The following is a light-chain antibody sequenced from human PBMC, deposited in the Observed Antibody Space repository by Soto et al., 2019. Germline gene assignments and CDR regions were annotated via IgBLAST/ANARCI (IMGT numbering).Light chain of an antibody. CDR3: MQSLQDVT. CDR1: QSLLHSNGYNY. J-gene: IGKJ5*01. Sequence: EIVMTQSPLSLSVTPGEPPSISCSSSQSLLHSNGYNYLEWYLQKPGQSPQLLIYLGSNRAPGVPDRFSGSGSGTDFKLKISRVEAEDVGVYYCMQSLQDVTFGQGTRLEIK. CDR2: LGS. V-gene: IGKV2-28*01.